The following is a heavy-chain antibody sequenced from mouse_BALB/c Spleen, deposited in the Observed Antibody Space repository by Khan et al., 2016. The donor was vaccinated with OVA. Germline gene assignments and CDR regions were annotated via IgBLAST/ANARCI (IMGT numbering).Heavy chain of an antibody. Sequence: VQLQESGPGLVAPSQSLSITCTVSGFSLTSYGVSWVRQPPGKGLEWLGVIWGDGNTNFHSALRSRLSISKDNSRSQVFLKLNSLQTDDTATYYCAKDRGYDAVDYWGQGTSVTVSS. CDR1: GFSLTSYG. CDR3: AKDRGYDAVDY. CDR2: IWGDGNT. V-gene: IGHV2-3*01. J-gene: IGHJ4*01.